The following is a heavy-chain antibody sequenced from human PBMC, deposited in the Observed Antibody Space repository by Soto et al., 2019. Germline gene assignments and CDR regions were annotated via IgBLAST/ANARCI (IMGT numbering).Heavy chain of an antibody. CDR3: ARDSWGATLDY. D-gene: IGHD1-26*01. CDR1: GVSVSSNSDY. CDR2: IYTSGST. V-gene: IGHV4-61*01. Sequence: SETLCLTCTVSGVSVSSNSDYWSWIRQPPGKGLEWIGYIYTSGSTNYNPSLKSRVTMSVDTSKNQFSLKLSSVTAADTAVYYCARDSWGATLDYWGQGTLVTVSS. J-gene: IGHJ4*02.